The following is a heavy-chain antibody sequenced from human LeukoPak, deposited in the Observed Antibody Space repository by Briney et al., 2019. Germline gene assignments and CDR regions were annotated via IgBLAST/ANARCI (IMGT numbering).Heavy chain of an antibody. Sequence: SETLSLTCSVSGDSVSRSDSYWDWIRQPPGKGLEWIGTIYYSGRTYYSPSLKSRVAMSVDPSNNQFSLNLRSVTAADTALYYCARRRYYDGSGYLEWGQGTLLSVSS. D-gene: IGHD3-22*01. J-gene: IGHJ1*01. CDR1: GDSVSRSDSY. CDR3: ARRRYYDGSGYLE. CDR2: IYYSGRT. V-gene: IGHV4-39*01.